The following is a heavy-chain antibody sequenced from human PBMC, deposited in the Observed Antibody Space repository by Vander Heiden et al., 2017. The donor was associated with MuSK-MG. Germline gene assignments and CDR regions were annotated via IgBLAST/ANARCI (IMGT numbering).Heavy chain of an antibody. D-gene: IGHD2-15*01. V-gene: IGHV4-34*01. J-gene: IGHJ3*01. CDR3: AREYCRGGCTDAFDV. CDR1: EGSLSGFY. Sequence: QVQLQQLGAGLLRPSETLSLTCACYEGSLSGFYWSWIRQHPGEGLEWIGEVHQSGSTSYSPSLRSRVIMSVDTSRNQFSLKLTSGTAADTAVYYCAREYCRGGCTDAFDVWGQGTIVTVSS. CDR2: VHQSGST.